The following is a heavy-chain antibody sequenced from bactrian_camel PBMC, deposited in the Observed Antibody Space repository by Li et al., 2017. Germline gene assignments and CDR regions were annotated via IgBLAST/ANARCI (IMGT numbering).Heavy chain of an antibody. V-gene: IGHV3S53*01. Sequence: QLVESGGGSVEAGQSQRLSCDVSGAPSSTNCMGWFRQAPGKQREGVAVIDSDGGTSYADSVKGRFTISKDNAKNTLSLQMNSLKPEDTAMYYCAAGRAGCPIPPATTYDYFAQGTQVTVS. D-gene: IGHD3*01. CDR2: IDSDGGT. CDR3: AAGRAGCPIPPATTYDY. CDR1: GAPSSTNC. J-gene: IGHJ4*01.